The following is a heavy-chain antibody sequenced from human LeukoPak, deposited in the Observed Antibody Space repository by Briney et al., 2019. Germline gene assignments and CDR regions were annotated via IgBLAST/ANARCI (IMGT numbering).Heavy chain of an antibody. CDR2: IYYSGST. D-gene: IGHD1-26*01. J-gene: IGHJ4*02. CDR1: GGSISSSSYY. Sequence: SETLSLTCTVSGGSISSSSYYWGWIRQPPGKGPEWIGSIYYSGSTYYNPSLKSRVTISVDTSKNQFSLKLSSVTAADTAVYYCARHVPIGGSYTVDYWGQGTLVTVSS. CDR3: ARHVPIGGSYTVDY. V-gene: IGHV4-39*01.